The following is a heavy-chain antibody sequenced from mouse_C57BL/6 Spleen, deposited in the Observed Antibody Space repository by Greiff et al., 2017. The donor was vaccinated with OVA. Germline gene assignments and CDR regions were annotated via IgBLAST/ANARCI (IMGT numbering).Heavy chain of an antibody. CDR1: GYSITSGYY. D-gene: IGHD2-3*01. J-gene: IGHJ3*01. V-gene: IGHV3-6*01. Sequence: ESGPGLVKPSQSLSLTCSVTGYSITSGYYWNWIRQFPGNKLEWMGYISYDGSNNYNPSLKNRISITRDTSKNQFFLKLNSVTTEDTATYYCASAGYYAWFAYWGQGTLVTVSA. CDR3: ASAGYYAWFAY. CDR2: ISYDGSN.